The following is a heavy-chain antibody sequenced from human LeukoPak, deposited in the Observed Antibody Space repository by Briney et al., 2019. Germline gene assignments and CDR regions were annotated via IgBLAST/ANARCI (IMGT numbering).Heavy chain of an antibody. V-gene: IGHV3-49*04. Sequence: QAGGSLRLSCTASGFTFGDYAMSWVRQAPGKGLEWVGFIRSKAYGGTTEYAASVKGRFTISRDDSKSIAYLQMNSLKTEDTAVYYCTSGDVFRPSYWGQGTLVTVSS. CDR1: GFTFGDYA. J-gene: IGHJ4*02. D-gene: IGHD2-21*02. CDR3: TSGDVFRPSY. CDR2: IRSKAYGGTT.